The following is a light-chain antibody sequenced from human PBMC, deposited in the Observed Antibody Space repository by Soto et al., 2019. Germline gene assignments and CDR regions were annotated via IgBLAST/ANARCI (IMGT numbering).Light chain of an antibody. CDR2: GAS. J-gene: IGKJ3*01. V-gene: IGKV1-9*01. Sequence: IQLTQSPSSLSASVGDRVTITCRASQGIINYLAWYQQKPGKAPKLLIYGASTLQSEVPSRFGGSGSGTVLTLTVSRLQPEDFATYYCQQLFIYPPTFGPGTKVDIK. CDR3: QQLFIYPPT. CDR1: QGIINY.